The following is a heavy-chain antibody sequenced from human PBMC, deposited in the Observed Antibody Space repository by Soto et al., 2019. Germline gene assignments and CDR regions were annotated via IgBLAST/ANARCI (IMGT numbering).Heavy chain of an antibody. J-gene: IGHJ3*02. CDR2: IYYSGST. CDR1: GGSISSYY. CDR3: ARDTPYCGGDCYGFDI. V-gene: IGHV4-59*01. Sequence: SETLSLTCTVSGGSISSYYWSWIRQPPGKGLEWIGYIYYSGSTNYNPSLKSRVTISVDTSKNQFSLKLSSVTAADTAVYYCARDTPYCGGDCYGFDIWGQGTMVTAS. D-gene: IGHD2-21*02.